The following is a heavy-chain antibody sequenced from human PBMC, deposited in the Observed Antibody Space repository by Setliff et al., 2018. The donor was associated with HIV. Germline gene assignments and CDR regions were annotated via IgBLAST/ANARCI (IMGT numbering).Heavy chain of an antibody. CDR2: IKEDGSEK. CDR3: ARDIDYWSPAARRFFYYMDV. Sequence: SLRLSCVASGFTLSRYWMNRVRQAPGKGLEWVANIKEDGSEKHYVDSVKGRFTISRDNSRNSLYLQMNSLREEDTAVYYCARDIDYWSPAARRFFYYMDVWGKGTTVTVSS. V-gene: IGHV3-7*01. J-gene: IGHJ6*03. D-gene: IGHD6-6*01. CDR1: GFTLSRYW.